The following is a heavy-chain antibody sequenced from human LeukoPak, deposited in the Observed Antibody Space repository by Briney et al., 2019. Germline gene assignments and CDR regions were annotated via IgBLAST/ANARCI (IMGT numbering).Heavy chain of an antibody. J-gene: IGHJ6*03. Sequence: PSETLSLTCAVSGDSISSGGYSWSWIRQPPGKGLEWIGYIYYSGSAYYNPSLRSRIIMSIDTSKNQFSLQLSSVTAADAAVYYCARKNYYYYMDVWGKGTTVTVSS. CDR3: ARKNYYYYMDV. CDR1: GDSISSGGYS. CDR2: IYYSGSA. V-gene: IGHV4-30-4*07.